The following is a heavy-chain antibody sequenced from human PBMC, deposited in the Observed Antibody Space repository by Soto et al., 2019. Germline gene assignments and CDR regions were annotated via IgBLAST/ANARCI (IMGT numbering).Heavy chain of an antibody. V-gene: IGHV1-2*04. J-gene: IGHJ4*02. D-gene: IGHD6-19*01. Sequence: ASVKVSCKASGYTFTDYYVHWVRQAPGQGLEWMGWINPNSGVTNYAQEFQGWVTLTRDTSVSTAYMELNRLKSDDTAVFFCARGVSGWSPFDLWGQGTLVTVSS. CDR3: ARGVSGWSPFDL. CDR1: GYTFTDYY. CDR2: INPNSGVT.